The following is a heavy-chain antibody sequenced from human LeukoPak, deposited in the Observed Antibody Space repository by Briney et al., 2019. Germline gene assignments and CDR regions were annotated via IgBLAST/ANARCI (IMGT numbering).Heavy chain of an antibody. V-gene: IGHV4-59*01. CDR2: IYYSGST. D-gene: IGHD6-19*01. CDR3: ARGWSSGWYSGTKKYNWFDP. Sequence: SETLSLTCTVSGGSISSYYWSWIRQPPGKGLEWIGYIYYSGSTNYNPSLKSRVTISVDTSKNQFSLKLSSVTAADTAVYYCARGWSSGWYSGTKKYNWFDPWGKGTLVTVSS. J-gene: IGHJ5*02. CDR1: GGSISSYY.